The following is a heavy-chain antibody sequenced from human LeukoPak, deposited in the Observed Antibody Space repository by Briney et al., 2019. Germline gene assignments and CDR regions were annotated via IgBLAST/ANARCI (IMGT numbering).Heavy chain of an antibody. Sequence: GGSLRLSCAASGFTFSSYAMSWVRQAPGKGLEWVSVISGSGGSTYYADSVKGRFTISRDNSKNTLYLQMNSLRAEDTAVYYCATGLYSGSYSGFDYWGQGTLVTVSS. V-gene: IGHV3-23*01. CDR2: ISGSGGST. CDR1: GFTFSSYA. D-gene: IGHD1-26*01. CDR3: ATGLYSGSYSGFDY. J-gene: IGHJ4*02.